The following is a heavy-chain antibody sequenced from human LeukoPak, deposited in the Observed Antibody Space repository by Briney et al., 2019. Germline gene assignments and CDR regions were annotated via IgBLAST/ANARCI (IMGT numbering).Heavy chain of an antibody. V-gene: IGHV4-31*03. Sequence: SETLSLTCTVSGGSISSGGYYWSWIRQHPGKGLEWIGYIYYSGGTYYNPSLKSRVTISVDTSKNQFSLKLSSVTAADTAVYYCARDRGYSGSYYFDYWGQGTLVTVSS. J-gene: IGHJ4*02. CDR1: GGSISSGGYY. CDR3: ARDRGYSGSYYFDY. D-gene: IGHD1-26*01. CDR2: IYYSGGT.